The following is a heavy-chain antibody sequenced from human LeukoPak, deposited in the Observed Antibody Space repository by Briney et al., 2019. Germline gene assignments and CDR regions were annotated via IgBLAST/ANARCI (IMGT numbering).Heavy chain of an antibody. J-gene: IGHJ4*02. CDR2: VDYSGGDT. D-gene: IGHD5-24*01. CDR3: ARSGYNRFDY. V-gene: IGHV3-23*01. Sequence: GGSLRLSCIAPGFTLSSYEMSWIRQAPGKGLEWVSSVDYSGGDTHYADSVKGRFTISRDNSKNTLYLQMNSLRAEDTAIYYCARSGYNRFDYWGQGTLVTVSS. CDR1: GFTLSSYE.